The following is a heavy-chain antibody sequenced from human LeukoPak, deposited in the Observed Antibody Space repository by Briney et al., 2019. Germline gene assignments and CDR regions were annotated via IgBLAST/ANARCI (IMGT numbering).Heavy chain of an antibody. CDR1: GFTFNSYA. D-gene: IGHD4-17*01. CDR2: ISDEGSNK. V-gene: IGHV3-30*04. J-gene: IGHJ4*02. Sequence: GGSLRLSCAASGFTFNSYAMHWVRQAPGKGLEWVAAISDEGSNKYYADSMKGRFTISRDSSKNAVYLEMNSLRVDDTAVYYCARGGATVTWGFFDYWDQGTLVTVSS. CDR3: ARGGATVTWGFFDY.